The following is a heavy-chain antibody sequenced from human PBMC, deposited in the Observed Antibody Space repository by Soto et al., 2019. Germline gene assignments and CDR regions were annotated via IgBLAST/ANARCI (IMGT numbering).Heavy chain of an antibody. Sequence: SQTLSLTCAISGDSVSGNSAAWNWIRQSPSRGLEWLGRTYYRSKWYYEYAVSVRGRITINPDTSKNQYSLLNSVTPEDTAVYFCARGEQYSGRIFDYWGQGTLVTSP. D-gene: IGHD1-26*01. J-gene: IGHJ4*01. CDR3: ARGEQYSGRIFDY. CDR2: TYYRSKWYY. CDR1: GDSVSGNSAA. V-gene: IGHV6-1*01.